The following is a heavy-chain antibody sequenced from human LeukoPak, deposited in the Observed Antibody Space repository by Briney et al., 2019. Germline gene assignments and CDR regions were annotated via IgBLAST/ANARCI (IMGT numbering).Heavy chain of an antibody. CDR1: GFTFSNYW. CDR3: AKWGPYDILTGRIN. J-gene: IGHJ4*02. V-gene: IGHV3-7*03. CDR2: IKPDESEK. Sequence: GGSLRLSCAASGFTFSNYWMTWVRQAPGRGLEWVANIKPDESEKYYVGSVKGRFTISRDNAKNSLYLQMNSLRAEDTAVYYCAKWGPYDILTGRINWGQGTLVTVSS. D-gene: IGHD3-9*01.